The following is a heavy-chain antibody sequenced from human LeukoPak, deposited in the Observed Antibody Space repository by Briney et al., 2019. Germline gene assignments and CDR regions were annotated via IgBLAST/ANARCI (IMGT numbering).Heavy chain of an antibody. CDR1: GFTFSSYA. Sequence: GGSLRLSRAAYGFTFSSYAMSWDRQAPGKGLEWVSAISGSGGSTYYEDSVKGRFTISRDNSKNTLYLQMNSLRAEDTAVYYCAKEGGLGSSWYFDYWGQGTLVTVSS. D-gene: IGHD6-13*01. J-gene: IGHJ4*02. CDR3: AKEGGLGSSWYFDY. V-gene: IGHV3-23*01. CDR2: ISGSGGST.